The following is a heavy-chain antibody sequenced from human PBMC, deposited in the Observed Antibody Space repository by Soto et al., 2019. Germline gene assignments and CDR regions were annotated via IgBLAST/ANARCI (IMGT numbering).Heavy chain of an antibody. Sequence: EVQLVESGGGLVKPGGSLRLSCAASGFTFSSYSMNWVRQAPGKGLEWVSSISSSSSYIYYADSVKGRFTISRDNAKNSLYLQMNSLSAEDTAVYYCARRRGYSYGYGDYWGQGTLVTVSS. J-gene: IGHJ4*02. CDR3: ARRRGYSYGYGDY. V-gene: IGHV3-21*01. D-gene: IGHD5-18*01. CDR2: ISSSSSYI. CDR1: GFTFSSYS.